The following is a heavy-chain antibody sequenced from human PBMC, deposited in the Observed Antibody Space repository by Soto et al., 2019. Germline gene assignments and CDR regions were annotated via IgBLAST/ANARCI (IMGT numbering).Heavy chain of an antibody. CDR2: IHYTGST. J-gene: IGHJ5*02. CDR3: ARRECSGGTCSFDH. Sequence: SETLSLTCAVFGDSISSSNYYRAWIRQPPGKGLEWIGSIHYTGSTYYNPSLKSRVTISVDTSKNQFSLKLTSVSAADTAVYFCARRECSGGTCSFDHWGQGTLVTVSS. V-gene: IGHV4-39*01. CDR1: GDSISSSNYY. D-gene: IGHD2-15*01.